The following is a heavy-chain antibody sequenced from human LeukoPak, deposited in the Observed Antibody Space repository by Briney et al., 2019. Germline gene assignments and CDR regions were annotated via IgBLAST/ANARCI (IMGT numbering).Heavy chain of an antibody. Sequence: SETLSLTCAVYGGSFSGYYWSWIRQPPGNRLEWIGEINHSGSTNYNPSLKSRVTISVDTSKNQFSLKLSSVTAADTAVYYCASLASSGWYYYYGMDVWGQGTTVTVSS. CDR1: GGSFSGYY. CDR3: ASLASSGWYYYYGMDV. J-gene: IGHJ6*02. D-gene: IGHD6-19*01. V-gene: IGHV4-34*01. CDR2: INHSGST.